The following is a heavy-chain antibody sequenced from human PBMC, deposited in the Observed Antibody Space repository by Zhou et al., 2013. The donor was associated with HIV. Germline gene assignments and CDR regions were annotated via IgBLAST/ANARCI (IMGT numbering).Heavy chain of an antibody. J-gene: IGHJ4*02. D-gene: IGHD6-13*01. CDR1: GGTPTTYA. CDR2: IIPSFGKS. CDR3: ARDRWGIAAAGTIKLY. Sequence: QVQLVQSGAEVKKPGSSVKVSCKASGGTPTTYAISWVRQAPGHGLEWVGGIIPSFGKSNYAPKFEDRITITADESTTAVYMELTSLRTDDTAVYYCARDRWGIAAAGTIKLYWGQGTLVTVSS. V-gene: IGHV1-69*12.